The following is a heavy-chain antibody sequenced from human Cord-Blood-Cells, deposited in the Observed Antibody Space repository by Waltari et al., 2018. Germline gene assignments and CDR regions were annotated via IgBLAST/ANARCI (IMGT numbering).Heavy chain of an antibody. Sequence: EVQLVESGGGLVQPGGSLRLSCAASGFTFSSYWMSWVRQAPGKGREWVANIKQDGSEKYYVDSVKGRFTISRDNAKNSLYLQMNSLRAEDTAVYYCARQMTTVTVYFDYWGQGTLVTVSS. V-gene: IGHV3-7*01. J-gene: IGHJ4*02. CDR2: IKQDGSEK. CDR1: GFTFSSYW. D-gene: IGHD4-17*01. CDR3: ARQMTTVTVYFDY.